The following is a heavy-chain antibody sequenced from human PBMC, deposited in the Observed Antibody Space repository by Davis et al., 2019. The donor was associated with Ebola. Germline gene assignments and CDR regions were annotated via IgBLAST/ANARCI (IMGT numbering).Heavy chain of an antibody. CDR3: ARDSVTYNWNEDMGWFDP. CDR1: GYTFTSYG. D-gene: IGHD1-1*01. J-gene: IGHJ5*02. V-gene: IGHV1-18*01. CDR2: ISAYNGNT. Sequence: ASVKVSCKASGYTFTSYGISWVRQAPGQGLEWMGWISAYNGNTNYAQKLQGRVTMATDTSTSTAYMELRSLRSDDTAVYYCARDSVTYNWNEDMGWFDPWGQGTLVTVSS.